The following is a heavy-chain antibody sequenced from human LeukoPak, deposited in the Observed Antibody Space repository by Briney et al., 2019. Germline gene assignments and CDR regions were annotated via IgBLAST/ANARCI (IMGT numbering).Heavy chain of an antibody. V-gene: IGHV3-53*01. CDR1: GFTVSSNY. D-gene: IGHD4-17*01. CDR2: IYSGGST. CDR3: AKGVHYGDYVFDY. J-gene: IGHJ4*02. Sequence: AGGSLRLSCAASGFTVSSNYMGWVRQAPGKGLEWVSVIYSGGSTYHADSVKGRFTISRDNSKNTLYLQMNSLRAEDTAVYYCAKGVHYGDYVFDYWGQGTLVTVSS.